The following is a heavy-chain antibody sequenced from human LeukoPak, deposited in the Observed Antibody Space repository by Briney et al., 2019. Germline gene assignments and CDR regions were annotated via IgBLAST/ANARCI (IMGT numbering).Heavy chain of an antibody. D-gene: IGHD5-12*01. CDR1: GGSISSSSYY. J-gene: IGHJ4*02. Sequence: SETLSLTCTVSGGSISSSSYYWGWIRQPPGKGLEWIGNIYYSGNTYYNPSLKSRVTISVDTSKNQFSLKLTSVTPEDTAVYYCVRLVGGDIDYWGQGTLVTVSS. CDR3: VRLVGGDIDY. CDR2: IYYSGNT. V-gene: IGHV4-39*01.